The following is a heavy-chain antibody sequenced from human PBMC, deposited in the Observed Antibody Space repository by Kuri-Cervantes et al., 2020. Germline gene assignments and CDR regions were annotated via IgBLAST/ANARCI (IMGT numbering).Heavy chain of an antibody. Sequence: GESLKISCAASGFTFSSYWMSWVRQAPGKGLEWVANIKQDGSEKYYVDSVKGRFTISRDNAKNSLYLQMNSLRAEDTAVYYCARAVATYGDYRRNFDYWGQGTLVTVSS. V-gene: IGHV3-7*01. CDR2: IKQDGSEK. CDR1: GFTFSSYW. CDR3: ARAVATYGDYRRNFDY. D-gene: IGHD4-17*01. J-gene: IGHJ4*02.